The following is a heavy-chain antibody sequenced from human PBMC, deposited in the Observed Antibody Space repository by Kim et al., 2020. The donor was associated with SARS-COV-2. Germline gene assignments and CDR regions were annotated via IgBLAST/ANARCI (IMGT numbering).Heavy chain of an antibody. V-gene: IGHV5-51*01. CDR2: FCPGDSDF. CDR1: GYSFTSYW. Sequence: GESLKISCKASGYSFTSYWIAWVRQMPGKGLEWMGIFCPGDSDFRYSPSFQGQVTISADTSVSTAYLQWSSLKASDTAVYYCARLPGGSVYYLDNWGQGTLVSVSS. CDR3: ARLPGGSVYYLDN. D-gene: IGHD3-16*01. J-gene: IGHJ4*02.